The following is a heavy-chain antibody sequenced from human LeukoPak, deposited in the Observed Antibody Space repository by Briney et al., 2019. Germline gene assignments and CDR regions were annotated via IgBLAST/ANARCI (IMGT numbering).Heavy chain of an antibody. CDR1: GFTFSSYG. CDR3: ATWTYVVVPAADY. V-gene: IGHV3-30*02. D-gene: IGHD2-2*01. CDR2: IRYDGSNK. J-gene: IGHJ4*02. Sequence: GGSLRLSCAASGFTFSSYGMHWVRQAPGKGLEWVAFIRYDGSNKYYADSVKGRFTISRDNSKNTLYLQMNSLRAEDTAVYYCATWTYVVVPAADYWGQGTLVTVSS.